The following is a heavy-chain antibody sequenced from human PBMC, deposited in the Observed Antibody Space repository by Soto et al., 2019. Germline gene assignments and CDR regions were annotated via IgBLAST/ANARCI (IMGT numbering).Heavy chain of an antibody. V-gene: IGHV3-66*01. CDR2: IYSGGST. D-gene: IGHD3-10*01. CDR3: ARREWFELHYYYYYGMDV. CDR1: GFTVSSNY. Sequence: GGSLRLSCAASGFTVSSNYMSWVRQAPGKGLEWVSVIYSGGSTYYADSVKGRFTISRDNSKNTLYLQMNSLRAEDTAVYYCARREWFELHYYYYYGMDVWGQGTTVTVSS. J-gene: IGHJ6*02.